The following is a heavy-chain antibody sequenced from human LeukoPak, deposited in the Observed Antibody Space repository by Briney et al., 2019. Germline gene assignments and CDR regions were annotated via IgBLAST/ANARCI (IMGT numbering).Heavy chain of an antibody. D-gene: IGHD1-26*01. CDR3: ARESHEGATRAYNWFDP. Sequence: RSGGSLRLSCAATGFTFNTFAMHWVRQAPGKGLEWLGLISYDGDKQIYPASVKGRFSFSRDNSNNTLYLQMNNLRPEDTALYYCARESHEGATRAYNWFDPWGQGTLVTVSS. CDR2: ISYDGDKQ. CDR1: GFTFNTFA. V-gene: IGHV3-30-3*01. J-gene: IGHJ5*02.